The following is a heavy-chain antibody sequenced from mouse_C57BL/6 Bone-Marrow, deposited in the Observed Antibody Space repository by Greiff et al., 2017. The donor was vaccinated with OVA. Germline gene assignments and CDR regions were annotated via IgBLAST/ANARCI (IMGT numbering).Heavy chain of an antibody. Sequence: EVQGVESGPELVKPGASVKISCKASGYSFTDYNMNWVKQSNGKSLEWIGVINPNYGTTSYNQKFKGKATLTVDQSSSTAYMQLNSLTSEDSAVYYCAGLTTVVATDAMDYWGQGTSVTVSS. CDR2: INPNYGTT. CDR3: AGLTTVVATDAMDY. CDR1: GYSFTDYN. V-gene: IGHV1-39*01. J-gene: IGHJ4*01. D-gene: IGHD1-1*01.